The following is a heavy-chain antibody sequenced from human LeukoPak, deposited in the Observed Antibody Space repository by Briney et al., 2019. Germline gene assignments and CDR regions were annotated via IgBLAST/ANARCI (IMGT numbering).Heavy chain of an antibody. D-gene: IGHD2-15*01. V-gene: IGHV3-9*01. CDR3: ARLMAVVAANAYWFDP. CDR1: GFTFDDYA. CDR2: ISWNSGNI. Sequence: GGSLRLSCEASGFTFDDYAMHWVRQAPGKGLEWVSGISWNSGNIGYADSVQGRFTISRDNAKNSLYLQMNSLRPEDTALYYCARLMAVVAANAYWFDPWGQGTLVTVSS. J-gene: IGHJ5*02.